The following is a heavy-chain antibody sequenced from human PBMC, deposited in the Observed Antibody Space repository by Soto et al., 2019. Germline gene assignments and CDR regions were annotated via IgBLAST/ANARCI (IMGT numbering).Heavy chain of an antibody. J-gene: IGHJ6*02. CDR2: IHPGESDT. CDR1: GYSFTTYW. V-gene: IGHV5-51*01. CDR3: ASPEATSYNFYGLDV. D-gene: IGHD2-2*02. Sequence: GESLKISCKSYGYSFTTYWIAWVRQMPGKGLEWMGSIHPGESDTRYSPSFQGQVTISADRSITTAYLQWSSLKASDTAIYYSASPEATSYNFYGLDVWGQGTAVTVSS.